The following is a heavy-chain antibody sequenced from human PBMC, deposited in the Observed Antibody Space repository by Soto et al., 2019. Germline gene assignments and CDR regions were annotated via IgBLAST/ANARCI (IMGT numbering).Heavy chain of an antibody. CDR2: INPNSGGT. D-gene: IGHD6-13*01. CDR1: GYTFTGYY. CDR3: ARGGRRIAAAGTNVGDYYYYGMDV. Sequence: ASVKVSCKASGYTFTGYYMHWVRQAPGQGLEWMGWINPNSGGTNYAQKFQGWVTMTRDTSISTAYMELSRLRSDDTAVYYRARGGRRIAAAGTNVGDYYYYGMDVWGQGTTVTVSS. J-gene: IGHJ6*02. V-gene: IGHV1-2*04.